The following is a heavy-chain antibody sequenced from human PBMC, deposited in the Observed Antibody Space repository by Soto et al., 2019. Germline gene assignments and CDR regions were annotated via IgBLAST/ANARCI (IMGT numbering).Heavy chain of an antibody. V-gene: IGHV1-69*13. J-gene: IGHJ5*02. CDR1: GGTFSSYA. CDR3: AVKTRSSSWYYPVDP. Sequence: VASVKVSCKASGGTFSSYAISWVRQAPGQGLEWMGGIIPIFGTANYAQKFQGRVTITADESTSTAYMELSSLRSEDTAVYYCAVKTRSSSWYYPVDPWGQGTLVTVSS. CDR2: IIPIFGTA. D-gene: IGHD6-13*01.